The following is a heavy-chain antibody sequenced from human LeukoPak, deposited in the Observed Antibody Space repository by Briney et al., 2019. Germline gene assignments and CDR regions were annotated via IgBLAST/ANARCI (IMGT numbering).Heavy chain of an antibody. CDR1: GGSINSGGYS. Sequence: SETLSLTCAVSGGSINSGGYSWSWIRQPPGKGLEWIGSIYYSGSTYYNPSLKSRVTISVDTSKNQFSLKLSSVTAADTAVYYCARRSDYGDYAEDYWGQGTLVTVSS. CDR2: IYYSGST. CDR3: ARRSDYGDYAEDY. J-gene: IGHJ4*02. V-gene: IGHV4-30-2*03. D-gene: IGHD4-17*01.